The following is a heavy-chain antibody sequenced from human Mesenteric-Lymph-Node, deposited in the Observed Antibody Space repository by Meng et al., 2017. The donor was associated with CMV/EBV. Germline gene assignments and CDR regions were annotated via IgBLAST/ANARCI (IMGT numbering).Heavy chain of an antibody. J-gene: IGHJ6*02. CDR2: INLNSGNT. D-gene: IGHD1-1*01. CDR3: AREERGPSYYYGMDV. V-gene: IGHV1-2*02. Sequence: ASVKVSCKASEYTFIGHYIHWVRQAPGQGLEWVGWINLNSGNTNYAQKFQGRVTMTRDTSISIAYMELSGLRSDDTAMYYCAREERGPSYYYGMDVWGQGTTVTVSS. CDR1: EYTFIGHY.